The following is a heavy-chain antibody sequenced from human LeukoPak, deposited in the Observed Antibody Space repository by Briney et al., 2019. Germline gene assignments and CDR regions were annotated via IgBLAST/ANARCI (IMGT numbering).Heavy chain of an antibody. CDR1: NGSISSYS. Sequence: SETLSLTCTVSNGSISSYSWSWIRQTPEKGLEWIGYLYNSGNTNYNPSLKSRVTISVDTAKKQFSLKLRSVTAADTAVYYCASGGVIVRESGTNPYYFDYWGQGTLVTVSS. CDR3: ASGGVIVRESGTNPYYFDY. V-gene: IGHV4-59*01. D-gene: IGHD3-16*02. CDR2: LYNSGNT. J-gene: IGHJ4*02.